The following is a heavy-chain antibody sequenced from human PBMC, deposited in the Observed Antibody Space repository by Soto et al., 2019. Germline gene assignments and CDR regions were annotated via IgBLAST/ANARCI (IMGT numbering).Heavy chain of an antibody. V-gene: IGHV1-46*02. CDR1: GYTFNTYY. CDR2: IHPSGGGT. CDR3: ASGGHTAVVPASFDD. D-gene: IGHD2-21*02. Sequence: QVQLVQSGAEVRKPGASVKVSCKPSGYTFNTYYLHWLRQAPGQALEWMGVIHPSGGGTTYAQKFLGWGTVTRDTSTTAVFLELSSLGSDDTAVYYCASGGHTAVVPASFDDWGQGTLVTVSS. J-gene: IGHJ4*02.